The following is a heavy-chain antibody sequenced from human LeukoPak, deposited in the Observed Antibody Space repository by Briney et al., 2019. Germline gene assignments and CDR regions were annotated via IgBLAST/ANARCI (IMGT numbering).Heavy chain of an antibody. CDR2: ISSSSSYI. J-gene: IGHJ4*02. D-gene: IGHD6-19*01. V-gene: IGHV3-21*01. CDR1: GFTFSSYW. Sequence: PGGSLRLSCAASGFTFSSYWMHWVRQAPGKGLEWVSSISSSSSYIYYADSVKGRFTISRDNAKNSLYLQMNSLRAEDTAVYYCARDDAVAGLSFDYWGQGTLVTVSS. CDR3: ARDDAVAGLSFDY.